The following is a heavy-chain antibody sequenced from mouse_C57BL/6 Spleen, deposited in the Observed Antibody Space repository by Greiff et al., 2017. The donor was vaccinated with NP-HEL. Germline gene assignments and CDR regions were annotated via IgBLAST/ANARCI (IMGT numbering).Heavy chain of an antibody. J-gene: IGHJ3*01. V-gene: IGHV5-9*01. D-gene: IGHD2-3*01. CDR3: ARQGDGYYYWFAY. CDR1: GFTFSSYT. CDR2: ISGGGGNT. Sequence: EVKLVESGGGLVKPGGSLKLSCAASGFTFSSYTMSWVRQTPEKRLEWVATISGGGGNTYYPDSVKGRFTISRDNAKNTLYLQMSSLRSEDTALYYCARQGDGYYYWFAYWGQGTLVTVSA.